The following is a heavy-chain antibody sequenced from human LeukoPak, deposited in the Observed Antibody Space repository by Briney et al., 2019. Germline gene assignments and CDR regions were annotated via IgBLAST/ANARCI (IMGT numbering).Heavy chain of an antibody. J-gene: IGHJ4*02. Sequence: PSETLSLTCTVSGGSISSYYWSWIRQPPGKGLEWIGYVYYSGSTNYNPSLKSRVTISVDTSKNQFSLKLSSVTAADTAVYYCARQSPVDFWSGWYFDYWGQGTLVTVSS. CDR1: GGSISSYY. CDR2: VYYSGST. V-gene: IGHV4-59*08. CDR3: ARQSPVDFWSGWYFDY. D-gene: IGHD3-3*01.